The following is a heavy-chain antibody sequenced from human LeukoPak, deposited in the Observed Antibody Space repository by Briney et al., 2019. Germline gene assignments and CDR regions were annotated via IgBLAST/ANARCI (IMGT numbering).Heavy chain of an antibody. CDR1: GYSITSGYN. D-gene: IGHD2-2*02. J-gene: IGHJ4*02. Sequence: PSETLSLTCTVSGYSITSGYNWAWIRQPPGKVLEWIGSIYHSGTAYYNPSLKSRVTISVDTSKNQFSLKLSSVTAADTAVYYCVRYCSSTTCYTRAVDYWGQGTLVTVSS. CDR2: IYHSGTA. CDR3: VRYCSSTTCYTRAVDY. V-gene: IGHV4-38-2*02.